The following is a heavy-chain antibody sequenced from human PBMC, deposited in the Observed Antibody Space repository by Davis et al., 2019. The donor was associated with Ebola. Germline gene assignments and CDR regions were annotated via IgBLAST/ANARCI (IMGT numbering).Heavy chain of an antibody. D-gene: IGHD3-22*01. J-gene: IGHJ3*02. CDR2: ISGSGGST. CDR1: GFTFSSYA. Sequence: GESLKISCAASGFTFSSYAMSWVRQAPGKGLEWVSAISGSGGSTYYADSVKGRFTISRDNAKNSLYLQMNSLRAEDTAVYHCARGGYYDTSGYSHDAFDIWGQGTMVTVSS. V-gene: IGHV3-23*01. CDR3: ARGGYYDTSGYSHDAFDI.